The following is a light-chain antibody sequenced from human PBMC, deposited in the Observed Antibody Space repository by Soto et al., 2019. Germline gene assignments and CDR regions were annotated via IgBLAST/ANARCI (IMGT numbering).Light chain of an antibody. CDR1: QSVSSSY. CDR2: GAS. J-gene: IGKJ3*01. V-gene: IGKV3-20*01. Sequence: EIVLTQSPGTLSFSPGERATLTCRASQSVSSSYLAWFQQKPGKAPRLRIYGASSRATGIPDRFSGSGSGTDFTLTISRLEPEDFAVYYCQQYGNAPFTFGPGTKVDIK. CDR3: QQYGNAPFT.